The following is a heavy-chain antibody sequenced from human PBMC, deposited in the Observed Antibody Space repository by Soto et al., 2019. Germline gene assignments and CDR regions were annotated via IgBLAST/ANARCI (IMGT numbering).Heavy chain of an antibody. Sequence: SETLSLTYTVSGVSISSSRYYWGWIRQPPGKGLEWIGSIYYSGSTYYNPSLKSRVTISVDTSKNQFSLKLSSVTAADTAVYYCASLPHDIVLVPAAIEDNNWFDPWGQGTLVTVS. CDR3: ASLPHDIVLVPAAIEDNNWFDP. D-gene: IGHD2-2*02. J-gene: IGHJ5*02. CDR2: IYYSGST. V-gene: IGHV4-39*01. CDR1: GVSISSSRYY.